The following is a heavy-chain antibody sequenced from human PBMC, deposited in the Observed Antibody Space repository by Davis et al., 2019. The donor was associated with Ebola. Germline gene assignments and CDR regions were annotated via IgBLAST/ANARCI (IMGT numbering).Heavy chain of an antibody. J-gene: IGHJ4*02. CDR1: GGTFSSYA. V-gene: IGHV1-69*10. CDR3: ATVCSSTSCPLDY. Sequence: SVKVSCKASGGTFSSYAISWVRQAPGQGLEWMGRIIPILGIANYAQKFQGRVTITADKSTSTAYMELSSLRSEDTAVYYCATVCSSTSCPLDYWGQGTLVTVSS. CDR2: IIPILGIA. D-gene: IGHD2-2*01.